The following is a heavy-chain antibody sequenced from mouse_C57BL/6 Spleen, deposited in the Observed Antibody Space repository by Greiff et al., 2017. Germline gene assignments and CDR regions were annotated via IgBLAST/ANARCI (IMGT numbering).Heavy chain of an antibody. CDR1: GFTFSSYG. CDR3: ARHVCDY. J-gene: IGHJ2*01. Sequence: EVQGVESGGDLVKPGGSLKLSCAASGFTFSSYGMSWVRQTPDKRLEWVATISSGGSYTYYPDSVKGRFTISRDNAKNTLYLQMSSLKSEDTAMYYCARHVCDYWGQGTTLTVSS. CDR2: ISSGGSYT. V-gene: IGHV5-6*01.